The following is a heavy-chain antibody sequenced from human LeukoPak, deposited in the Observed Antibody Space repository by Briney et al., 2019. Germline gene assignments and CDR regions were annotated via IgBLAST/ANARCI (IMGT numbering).Heavy chain of an antibody. CDR3: FRITTNGYFEY. J-gene: IGHJ4*02. CDR1: GFTFSSFW. D-gene: IGHD1-1*01. CDR2: IRWDDER. V-gene: IGHV3-7*01. Sequence: QPGGSLRLSCSASGFTFSSFWMGWVRQAPGKGLEWVASIRWDDERHHVDSVTGRFSVSRDNAKNSLYLQMNSLRAEDTAVYFCFRITTNGYFEYWGQGALVTVSS.